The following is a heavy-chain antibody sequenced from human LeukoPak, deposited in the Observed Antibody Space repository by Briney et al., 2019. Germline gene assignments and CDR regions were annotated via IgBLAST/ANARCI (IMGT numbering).Heavy chain of an antibody. D-gene: IGHD3-3*01. J-gene: IGHJ5*02. V-gene: IGHV3-30*04. CDR3: ARAAYSSFWIGYSHWFDP. CDR2: VSHDGTNS. Sequence: GGSLRLSCAASGFTFSTYAIHWVRQAPGKGLEWVAVVSHDGTNSFYADSVRGLFTISRDNSENTVYLQLNSLSPEDTAVYYCARAAYSSFWIGYSHWFDPWGLGTLVTVSS. CDR1: GFTFSTYA.